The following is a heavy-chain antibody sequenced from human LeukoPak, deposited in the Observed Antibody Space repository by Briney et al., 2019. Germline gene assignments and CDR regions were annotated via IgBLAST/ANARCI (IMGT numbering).Heavy chain of an antibody. J-gene: IGHJ4*02. CDR2: IYYSGST. V-gene: IGHV4-59*08. CDR3: ARQGGKGGSSYGLSVDY. Sequence: PSETLSLTCTVSGGSISSYYWSWIRQPPGKGLEWIGYIYYSGSTNYNPSLKSRVTISVDTSKNQFSLKLSSVTAADTAVYYCARQGGKGGSSYGLSVDYWGQGTLVTVSS. CDR1: GGSISSYY. D-gene: IGHD5-18*01.